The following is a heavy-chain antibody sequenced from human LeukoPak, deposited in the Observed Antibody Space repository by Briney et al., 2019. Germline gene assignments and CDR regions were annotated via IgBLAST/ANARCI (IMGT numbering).Heavy chain of an antibody. CDR2: IYYSGST. Sequence: SETLSLTCTVSGGSISSGGYYWSWIRQHPGKGLEWIGYIYYSGSTYYNPSLKSRVTISVDTSKNQFSLKLSSVTAADTAVYYCARRIDCSGGSCYWEYFDYWGQGTLVTVSS. CDR3: ARRIDCSGGSCYWEYFDY. V-gene: IGHV4-31*03. D-gene: IGHD2-15*01. CDR1: GGSISSGGYY. J-gene: IGHJ4*02.